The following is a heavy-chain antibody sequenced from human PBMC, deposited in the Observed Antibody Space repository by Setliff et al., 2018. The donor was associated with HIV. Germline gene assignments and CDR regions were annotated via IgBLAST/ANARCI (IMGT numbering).Heavy chain of an antibody. V-gene: IGHV1-69*13. J-gene: IGHJ6*03. CDR2: IIPIFGTA. CDR1: GGPFTSA. Sequence: SVKVSCKASGGPFTSAFNWVRQVPGQGLEWMGGIIPIFGTANYAQNFGGRVTITADQSTTTSYLQLNSLRFEDTAIYYCASDSPAARFEELEDHYYYFVDVWGKGTTVTVSS. D-gene: IGHD3-10*01. CDR3: ASDSPAARFEELEDHYYYFVDV.